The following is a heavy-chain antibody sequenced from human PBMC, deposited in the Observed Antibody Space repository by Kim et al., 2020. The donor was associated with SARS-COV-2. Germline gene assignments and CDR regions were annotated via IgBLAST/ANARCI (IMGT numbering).Heavy chain of an antibody. V-gene: IGHV3-7*01. CDR2: IKQDGSEE. CDR1: GFSFSTYW. D-gene: IGHD2-15*01. Sequence: GGSLRLSCAASGFSFSTYWMNWVRQAPGKGLECVANIKQDGSEEYYVDSVKGRFTISRDNAKSSVYLQMNSLRAEDTAVYYCARGHTLPLFGGQGTLVTVSS. J-gene: IGHJ4*02. CDR3: ARGHTLPLF.